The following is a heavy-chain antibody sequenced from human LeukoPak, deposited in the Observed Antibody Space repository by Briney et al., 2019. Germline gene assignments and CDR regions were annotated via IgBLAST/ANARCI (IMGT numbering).Heavy chain of an antibody. D-gene: IGHD2-21*01. Sequence: GGSLRLSCVASGFTFSTYAMNWVRQAPGKGLEWVSGISGSGGSTYYADSVKGRFTVSRDNSKNTLYLQMNSLRAEDTAVYYCARTRAQIRGGDCQHLDYWGQGTLVTVSS. CDR1: GFTFSTYA. CDR2: ISGSGGST. J-gene: IGHJ4*02. CDR3: ARTRAQIRGGDCQHLDY. V-gene: IGHV3-23*01.